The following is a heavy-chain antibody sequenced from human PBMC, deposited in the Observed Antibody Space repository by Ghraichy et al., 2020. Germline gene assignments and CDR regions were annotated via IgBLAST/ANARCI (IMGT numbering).Heavy chain of an antibody. CDR2: IYQSGAT. Sequence: SETLSLTCAVSGGSISSGSFSWSWIRQPPGKGLEWIGYIYQSGATYYNPSLKSRVTISLDDSKNQFSLKLSSVTAADTAVYYCARAPYDDDGFYDDGFDVWGQGIMFTVSS. J-gene: IGHJ3*01. CDR3: ARAPYDDDGFYDDGFDV. V-gene: IGHV4-30-2*01. D-gene: IGHD3-22*01. CDR1: GGSISSGSFS.